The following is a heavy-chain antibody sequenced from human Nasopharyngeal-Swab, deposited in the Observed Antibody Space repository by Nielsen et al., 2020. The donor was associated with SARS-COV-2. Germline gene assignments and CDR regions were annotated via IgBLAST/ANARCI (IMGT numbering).Heavy chain of an antibody. D-gene: IGHD1-26*01. CDR1: GFTFSSYS. CDR3: ARAEVGAYAFDI. V-gene: IGHV3-21*01. CDR2: ISSSSSYI. Sequence: GVLKISCAASGFTFSSYSMNWVRQAPGKGLEWVSSISSSSSYIYYADSVKGRFTISRDNAKNSLYLQMNSLRAEDTAVYYCARAEVGAYAFDIWGQGTMVTVSS. J-gene: IGHJ3*02.